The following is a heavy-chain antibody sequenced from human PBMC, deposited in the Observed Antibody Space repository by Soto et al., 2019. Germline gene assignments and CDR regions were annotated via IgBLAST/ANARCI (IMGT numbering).Heavy chain of an antibody. CDR3: ARDTIYDGGYDL. CDR1: GGSISSYY. V-gene: IGHV4-59*01. Sequence: QVQLQESGPGLVKPSETLSLTCTVSGGSISSYYWSWIRQPPGKGLEWIGYIYYSGSTNYNPSLKSRVTISVDTSKNQFSLKLSSVTAADTAVYYCARDTIYDGGYDLWGQGTLVTVSS. CDR2: IYYSGST. D-gene: IGHD5-12*01. J-gene: IGHJ4*02.